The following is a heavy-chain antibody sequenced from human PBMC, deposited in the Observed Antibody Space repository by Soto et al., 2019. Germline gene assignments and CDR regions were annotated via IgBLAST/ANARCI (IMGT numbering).Heavy chain of an antibody. D-gene: IGHD3-3*01. J-gene: IGHJ6*03. V-gene: IGHV1-3*01. CDR1: GYTFTSYA. CDR3: ARGGRFLEWLAKSYYMDV. CDR2: INAGNGNT. Sequence: ASVKVSCTASGYTFTSYAMHWVRQAPGQRLEWMGWINAGNGNTKYSQKFQGRVTITRDTSASTAYMELSSLRSEDTAVYYCARGGRFLEWLAKSYYMDVWGKGTTVTVSS.